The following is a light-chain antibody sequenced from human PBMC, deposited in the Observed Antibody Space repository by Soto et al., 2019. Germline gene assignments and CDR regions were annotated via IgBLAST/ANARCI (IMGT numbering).Light chain of an antibody. V-gene: IGKV3-11*01. CDR1: QSVSSSY. Sequence: IVLTKSPGTLSVSRRDTSTLSCVAIQSVSSSYLAWYQQKPGQAPRLLIYDASNRATGIPARFSGSGSGTDFTLTISSLEPEDFAVYYCQQRSNWPPGITFGQGTRLEI. J-gene: IGKJ5*01. CDR3: QQRSNWPPGIT. CDR2: DAS.